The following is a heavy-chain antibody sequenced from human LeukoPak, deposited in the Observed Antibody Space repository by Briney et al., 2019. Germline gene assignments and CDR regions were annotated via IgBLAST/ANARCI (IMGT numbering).Heavy chain of an antibody. V-gene: IGHV4-4*02. D-gene: IGHD3-22*01. CDR3: ARGDYYDSSGYYSGSNWFDP. Sequence: SGTLSLTCAVSGGSISSSNWWSWVRQPPGKGLEWIGEIYHSGSTNYNPSLKSRVTISVDTSKNQFSLKLSSVTAADTAVYYCARGDYYDSSGYYSGSNWFDPWGQGTLVTVSS. CDR1: GGSISSSNW. J-gene: IGHJ5*02. CDR2: IYHSGST.